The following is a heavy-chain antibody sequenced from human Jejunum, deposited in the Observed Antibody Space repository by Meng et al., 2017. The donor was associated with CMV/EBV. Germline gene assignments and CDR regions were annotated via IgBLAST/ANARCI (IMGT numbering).Heavy chain of an antibody. V-gene: IGHV1-46*01. D-gene: IGHD3-16*01. CDR3: ARGTQGAYLDI. J-gene: IGHJ4*02. CDR2: INPSRGST. Sequence: SCRASGYTFTCYCMHWERPAPGQGLEWMGIINPSRGSTNYAQKFQGRVTMTRDTSTSTVYMEVSSLRSDDTAVYYCARGTQGAYLDIWGQGTLVTVSS. CDR1: GYTFTCYC.